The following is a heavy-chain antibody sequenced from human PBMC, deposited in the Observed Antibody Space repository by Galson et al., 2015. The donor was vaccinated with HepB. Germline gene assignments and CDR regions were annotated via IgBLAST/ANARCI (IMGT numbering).Heavy chain of an antibody. CDR2: ISPSGDTS. Sequence: SLRLSCAASGLTFDYYAMSWVRQAPGKGLEWVSGISPSGDTSFIADSVRGRLTISRDNSKKTLYLHMKNLRAEDTAVYYCAKLQPRYNGGWYSSAWGEIDSWGQGTPVTVSS. V-gene: IGHV3-23*01. CDR1: GLTFDYYA. CDR3: AKLQPRYNGGWYSSAWGEIDS. J-gene: IGHJ4*02. D-gene: IGHD6-19*01.